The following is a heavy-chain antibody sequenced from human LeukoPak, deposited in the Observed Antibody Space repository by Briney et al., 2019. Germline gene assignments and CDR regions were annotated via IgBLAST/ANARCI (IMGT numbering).Heavy chain of an antibody. CDR3: AKGTTYCSSTSCYHGQFDY. D-gene: IGHD2-2*01. V-gene: IGHV3-23*01. J-gene: IGHJ4*02. Sequence: TGGSLRLSCAASGFTFSSYAMSWVRQAPGKGLEWVSAISGSGGSTYYADSVKGRFTISRDNPKNTLYLQMNSLRAEDTAVYYCAKGTTYCSSTSCYHGQFDYWGQGTLVTVSS. CDR2: ISGSGGST. CDR1: GFTFSSYA.